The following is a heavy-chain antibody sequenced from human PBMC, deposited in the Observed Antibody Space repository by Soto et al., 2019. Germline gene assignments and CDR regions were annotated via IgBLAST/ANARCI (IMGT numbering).Heavy chain of an antibody. J-gene: IGHJ5*02. Sequence: SETLSLTCAISGDSVSSNGAAWNWIRQSPSRGLEWLGRTYYRSKWYNDYAVSVKSRITINPDTSKNQFSLQLNSVTPEDTAVYYCARGAPGIAAAGRGNWFDPWGQGTLVAVSS. CDR3: ARGAPGIAAAGRGNWFDP. CDR2: TYYRSKWYN. CDR1: GDSVSSNGAA. V-gene: IGHV6-1*01. D-gene: IGHD6-13*01.